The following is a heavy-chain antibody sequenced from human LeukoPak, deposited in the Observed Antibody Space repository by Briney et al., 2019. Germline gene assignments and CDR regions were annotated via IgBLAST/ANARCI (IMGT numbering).Heavy chain of an antibody. CDR1: GGSISSYD. CDR2: IYYSGST. J-gene: IGHJ5*02. Sequence: SETLSLTCTVSGGSISSYDWSWIRQPPGKGLEWIGYIYYSGSTNYNPSLKSRVTISVDTSKNQFSLKLSSVTAADTAAYYCARTMTTVTTNWFDPWGQGTLVTVSS. V-gene: IGHV4-59*01. D-gene: IGHD4-17*01. CDR3: ARTMTTVTTNWFDP.